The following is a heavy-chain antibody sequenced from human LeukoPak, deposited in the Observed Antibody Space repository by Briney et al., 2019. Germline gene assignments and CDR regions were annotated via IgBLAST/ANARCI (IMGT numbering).Heavy chain of an antibody. D-gene: IGHD3-3*01. V-gene: IGHV3-21*01. CDR1: GFTFNSYN. Sequence: RTGGSLRLSCAASGFTFNSYNMNWVRQAPGKGLEWVSSIRSRSSYIDYADSVKGRFTISRDNAKNSLYLQMNSLRAEDTAVYYCARASSVTYYDFWSGGYYYYYYMDVWGKGTTVTVSS. J-gene: IGHJ6*03. CDR2: IRSRSSYI. CDR3: ARASSVTYYDFWSGGYYYYYYMDV.